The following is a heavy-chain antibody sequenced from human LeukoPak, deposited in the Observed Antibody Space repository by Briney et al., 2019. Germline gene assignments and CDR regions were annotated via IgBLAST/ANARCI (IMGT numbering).Heavy chain of an antibody. CDR2: ISGSGGST. CDR3: AKDASYYDSSGSYYFDY. V-gene: IGHV3-23*01. CDR1: GFTFSSYA. J-gene: IGHJ4*02. Sequence: PRGSLRLSCAASGFTFSSYAMSWVRQAPGKGLEWVSAISGSGGSTYYADSVKGRFTIPRDNSKNTLYLQMNSLRAEDTAVYYCAKDASYYDSSGSYYFDYWGQGTLVTVSS. D-gene: IGHD3-22*01.